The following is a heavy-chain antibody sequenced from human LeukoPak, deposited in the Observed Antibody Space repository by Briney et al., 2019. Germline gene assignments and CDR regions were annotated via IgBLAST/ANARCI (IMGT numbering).Heavy chain of an antibody. CDR2: IYYSGST. CDR1: GGSISSYY. Sequence: SETLSLTCTVSGGSISSYYWSWIRQPPGKGLEWIGYIYYSGSTNYNPSLKSRVTISVDTSKNQFSLKLSSVTAADTAVYYCARQHDYYDSTGPFDYWGQGTLVTVSS. V-gene: IGHV4-59*08. D-gene: IGHD3-22*01. CDR3: ARQHDYYDSTGPFDY. J-gene: IGHJ4*02.